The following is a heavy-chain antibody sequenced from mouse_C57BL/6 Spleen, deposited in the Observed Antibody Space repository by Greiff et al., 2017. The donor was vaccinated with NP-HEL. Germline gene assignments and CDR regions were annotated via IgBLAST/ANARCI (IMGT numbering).Heavy chain of an antibody. CDR1: GYTFPSYW. CDR2: IYPGSGST. Sequence: VPLQQPGAELVKPGGSVEMSCKAFGYTFPSYWVNRGKQRPGQGLEWVGDIYPGSGSTNYNEKFKSKATLAVDTSSSTAYMQLSSLTSEDSAVYYCAREGDYYYGYWGQGTTLTVSS. V-gene: IGHV1-55*01. D-gene: IGHD1-1*01. CDR3: AREGDYYYGY. J-gene: IGHJ2*01.